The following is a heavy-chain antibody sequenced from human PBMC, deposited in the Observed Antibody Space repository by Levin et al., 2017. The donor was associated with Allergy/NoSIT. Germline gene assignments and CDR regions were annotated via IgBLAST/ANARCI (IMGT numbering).Heavy chain of an antibody. CDR3: ARDGGRIAEKGMDV. D-gene: IGHD6-13*01. CDR2: INPNSGGT. J-gene: IGHJ6*02. Sequence: GESLKISCKASGYTFTGYYMHWVRQAPGQGLEWMGWINPNSGGTNYAQKFQGRVTMTRDTSISTAYMELSRLRSDDTAVYYCARDGGRIAEKGMDVWGQGTTVTVSS. CDR1: GYTFTGYY. V-gene: IGHV1-2*02.